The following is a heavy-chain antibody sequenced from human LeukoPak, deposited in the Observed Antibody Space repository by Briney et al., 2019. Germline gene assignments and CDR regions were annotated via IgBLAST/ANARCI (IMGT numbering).Heavy chain of an antibody. V-gene: IGHV4-59*08. J-gene: IGHJ6*02. D-gene: IGHD3-9*01. CDR1: GVSISSNC. CDR3: ARHGPGGYYNSGLDV. CDR2: MHYSGST. Sequence: SETLSLTCSVSGVSISSNCWSWIRQPPGKGLEWIGSMHYSGSTNYNAPLKSRVTISVDTSKNLFFVRLSSVTAADTAVYYCARHGPGGYYNSGLDVWGQGTTVTVSS.